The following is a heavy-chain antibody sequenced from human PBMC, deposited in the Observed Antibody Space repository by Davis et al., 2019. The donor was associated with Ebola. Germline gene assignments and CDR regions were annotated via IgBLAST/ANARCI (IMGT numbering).Heavy chain of an antibody. Sequence: AASVKVSCQASGGTFSSYAISWVRQAPGQGLEWMGGIIPIFGTANYAQKFQGRVTITADKSTSTAYMELSSLRSEDTAVYYCARDGRFRDRSWFDPWGQGTLVTVSS. D-gene: IGHD3-10*01. CDR2: IIPIFGTA. V-gene: IGHV1-69*06. J-gene: IGHJ5*02. CDR3: ARDGRFRDRSWFDP. CDR1: GGTFSSYA.